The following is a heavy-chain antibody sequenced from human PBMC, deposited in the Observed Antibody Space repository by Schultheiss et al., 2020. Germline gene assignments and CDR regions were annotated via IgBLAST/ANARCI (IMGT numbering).Heavy chain of an antibody. D-gene: IGHD6-13*01. J-gene: IGHJ6*04. CDR1: GGSFSGYY. V-gene: IGHV4-31*11. CDR3: TTARNSSWSDLYYYYGMDV. Sequence: SETLSLTCAVYGGSFSGYYWSWIRQHPGKGLEWIGYIYYSGSTYYNPSLKSRVTISVDTSKNQFSLKLSSVTAADTAVYYCTTARNSSWSDLYYYYGMDVWGKGPTVTVSS. CDR2: IYYSGST.